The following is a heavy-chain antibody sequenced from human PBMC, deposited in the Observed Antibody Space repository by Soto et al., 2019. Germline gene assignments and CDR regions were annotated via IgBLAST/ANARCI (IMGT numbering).Heavy chain of an antibody. D-gene: IGHD2-15*01. J-gene: IGHJ4*02. CDR3: AREGGGRGDLSSWGY. CDR1: GYTFTSYG. V-gene: IGHV1-18*01. Sequence: QVQLVQSGAEVKKPGASVKVSCKASGYTFTSYGISWVRQAPGQGLEWMGWISAYNGNTNYAQKLQGRVTMTTDTSTSRAYVELRSQRSDDTAVYYCAREGGGRGDLSSWGYWGQGTLVTVSS. CDR2: ISAYNGNT.